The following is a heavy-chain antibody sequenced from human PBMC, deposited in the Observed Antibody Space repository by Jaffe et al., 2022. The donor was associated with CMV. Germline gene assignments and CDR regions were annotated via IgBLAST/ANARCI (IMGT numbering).Heavy chain of an antibody. CDR1: GGSFSGYY. J-gene: IGHJ6*03. CDR2: INHSGST. V-gene: IGHV4-34*01. D-gene: IGHD6-6*01. CDR3: ARAGSGQLVTYYYYYMDV. Sequence: QVQLQQWGAGLLKPSETLSLTCAVYGGSFSGYYWSWIRQPPGKGLEWIGEINHSGSTNYNPSLKSRVTISVDTSKNQFSLKLSSVTAADTAVYYCARAGSGQLVTYYYYYMDVWGKGTTVTVSS.